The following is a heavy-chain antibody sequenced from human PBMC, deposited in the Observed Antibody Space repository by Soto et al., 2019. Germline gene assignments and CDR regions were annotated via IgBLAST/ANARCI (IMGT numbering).Heavy chain of an antibody. V-gene: IGHV5-10-1*01. CDR3: ARHPDIVVVPAAKSGAFDI. Sequence: GESLKISCKGSGYSFTSYWIRWVRQMPGKGLEWMGRIDPSDSYTDYSPSFQGHVTISADKSISTAYLQWSSLKASDTAMYYCARHPDIVVVPAAKSGAFDIWGQGTMVTVSS. D-gene: IGHD2-2*01. J-gene: IGHJ3*02. CDR1: GYSFTSYW. CDR2: IDPSDSYT.